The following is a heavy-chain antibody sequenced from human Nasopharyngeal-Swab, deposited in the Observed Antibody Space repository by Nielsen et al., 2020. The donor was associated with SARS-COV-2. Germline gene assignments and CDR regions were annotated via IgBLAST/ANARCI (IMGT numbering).Heavy chain of an antibody. CDR1: GFTFSNAW. CDR3: TTDGRWPFDS. J-gene: IGHJ4*02. CDR2: IKSKTDGRTT. V-gene: IGHV3-15*01. D-gene: IGHD4-23*01. Sequence: GESLKISCAASGFTFSNAWMSWVRQAPGKGLEWVGRIKSKTDGRTTDYAAPVKGRFTMSRDDSKNTVYLQMNSLKTEDTAVYYCTTDGRWPFDSWGQGTLVTVSS.